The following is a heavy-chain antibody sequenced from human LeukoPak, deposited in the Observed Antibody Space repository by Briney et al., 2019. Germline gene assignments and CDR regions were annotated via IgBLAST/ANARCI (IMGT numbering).Heavy chain of an antibody. CDR2: INHSGST. CDR3: ASRGYSYGYGFDY. Sequence: SETLSLTCAVYGGSFSGYYWSWIRQPPGKGLEWIGEINHSGSTNYNPSLKSRVTISVDTSKNQFSLKLSSVTAADTAVYYCASRGYSYGYGFDYWGQGTLVTVSS. J-gene: IGHJ4*02. D-gene: IGHD5-18*01. V-gene: IGHV4-34*01. CDR1: GGSFSGYY.